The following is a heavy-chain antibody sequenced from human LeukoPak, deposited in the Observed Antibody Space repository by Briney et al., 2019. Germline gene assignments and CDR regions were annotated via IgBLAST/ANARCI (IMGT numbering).Heavy chain of an antibody. V-gene: IGHV4-39*01. J-gene: IGHJ4*02. CDR1: GGSISSSSYY. CDR2: IYYSGST. Sequence: PSETLSLTCTVSGGSISSSSYYWGWIRQPPGKGLEWIGSIYYSGSTYYNPSLKSRVTISVDTSENQFSLKLSSVTAADTAVYYCARLGLSLYYFDYWGQGTLVTVSS. CDR3: ARLGLSLYYFDY.